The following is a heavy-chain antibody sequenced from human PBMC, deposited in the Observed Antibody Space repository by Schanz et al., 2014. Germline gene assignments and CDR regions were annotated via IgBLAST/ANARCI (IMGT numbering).Heavy chain of an antibody. CDR2: ISAYNGNT. J-gene: IGHJ4*02. Sequence: QVQLVQSGAEVKKPGASVKVSCPPPPHPSTSYGISWVRQAPGQGLEWMGWISAYNGNTKYPQKLQGRVTMTTDTATSTAYMELRSLRSDDTAVYYCARDAADFYDILTEEDYWGQGTLVTVSS. CDR1: PHPSTSYG. V-gene: IGHV1-18*01. D-gene: IGHD3-9*01. CDR3: ARDAADFYDILTEEDY.